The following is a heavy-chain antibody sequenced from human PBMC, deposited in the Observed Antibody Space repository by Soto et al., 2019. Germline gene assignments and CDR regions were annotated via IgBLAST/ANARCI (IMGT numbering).Heavy chain of an antibody. D-gene: IGHD1-26*01. CDR3: ARGSGSYSSNLAY. CDR1: GGSISSVY. J-gene: IGHJ4*02. Sequence: PSETLSLTCTVSGGSISSVYWGWFRQPPGKGLEWIGYIYYSGSTNYNPSLKSRVTISVDTSKNQFSLKLSSVTAVDTAVYYCARGSGSYSSNLAYWGQGTLVTVSS. CDR2: IYYSGST. V-gene: IGHV4-59*01.